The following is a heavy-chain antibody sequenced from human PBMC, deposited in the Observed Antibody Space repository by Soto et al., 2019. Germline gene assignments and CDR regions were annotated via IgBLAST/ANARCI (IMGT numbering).Heavy chain of an antibody. CDR3: ARVGSRDAYNYVLDQ. CDR1: GRIFSSFP. D-gene: IGHD5-18*01. V-gene: IGHV1-69*06. CDR2: VISASGSV. Sequence: QVQVVPSGAEVKKPGSSEKISCKASGRIFSSFPTSWVRQVPGQGLEWMGGVISASGSVTYAPKFQGRVTMTAVNSAGIGYMELTSLTSEDTAIYYCARVGSRDAYNYVLDQWGPGTMVTVSS. J-gene: IGHJ1*01.